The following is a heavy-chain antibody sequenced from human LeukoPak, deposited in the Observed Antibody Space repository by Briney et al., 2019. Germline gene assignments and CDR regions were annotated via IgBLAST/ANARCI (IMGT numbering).Heavy chain of an antibody. CDR1: GFTFSNYE. J-gene: IGHJ4*02. CDR2: ISSSGSII. Sequence: GGALRLPCAASGFTFSNYEMNWVRQAPGKGLEWISNISSSGSIIYYADSVKGRFTISGDNAKKSLYLQMNSLRSEDTAVYYCARAHGSYYGGYFDYWGQGTLVTVSS. CDR3: ARAHGSYYGGYFDY. D-gene: IGHD1-26*01. V-gene: IGHV3-48*03.